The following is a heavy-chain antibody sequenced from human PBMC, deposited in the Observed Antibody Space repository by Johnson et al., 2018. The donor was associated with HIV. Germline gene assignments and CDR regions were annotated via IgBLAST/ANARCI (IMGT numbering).Heavy chain of an antibody. D-gene: IGHD3-22*01. J-gene: IGHJ3*02. CDR2: IYSGGST. CDR3: ARDSKARFPTITMIDAFDI. Sequence: VQLVESGGGLVQPGGSLRLSCAASGFTVSSNYMSWVRQAPGKGLEWVLVIYSGGSTYYADSVKGRFTLSRDNSKNTLYLQMNSLRAEDTAVYYCARDSKARFPTITMIDAFDIWGQGTMVTVSS. V-gene: IGHV3-66*01. CDR1: GFTVSSNY.